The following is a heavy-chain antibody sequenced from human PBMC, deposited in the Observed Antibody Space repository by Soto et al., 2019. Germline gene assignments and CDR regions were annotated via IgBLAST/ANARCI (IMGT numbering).Heavy chain of an antibody. CDR1: GLIFSNYK. CDR2: INTDGSII. V-gene: IGHV3-74*01. Sequence: GGSLRLSCAASGLIFSNYKMHWVRQAPGKGLVWVLRINTDGSIIDYADSVKGRFTVSRDNAKNTLYLQMNSLRVDDTAVYYCARDTDGLHYWGQGTLVTVSS. J-gene: IGHJ4*02. CDR3: ARDTDGLHY.